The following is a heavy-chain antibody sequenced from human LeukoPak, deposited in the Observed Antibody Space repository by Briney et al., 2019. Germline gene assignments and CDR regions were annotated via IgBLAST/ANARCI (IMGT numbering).Heavy chain of an antibody. J-gene: IGHJ3*02. D-gene: IGHD6-13*01. Sequence: GGSLRLSCAASGFTVSSNYMSGVRQAPGKGVEGVSIIYSGGSTFYADSVRGRFTISRDNSRNTLSLQMNSLRAEDTAVYYCAKAWHSSSYTKDAFDIWGQGIMVTVSS. CDR2: IYSGGST. CDR3: AKAWHSSSYTKDAFDI. CDR1: GFTVSSNY. V-gene: IGHV3-53*01.